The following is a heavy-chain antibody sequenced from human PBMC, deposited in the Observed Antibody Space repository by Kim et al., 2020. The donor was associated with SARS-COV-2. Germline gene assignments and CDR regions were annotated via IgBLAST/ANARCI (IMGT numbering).Heavy chain of an antibody. CDR3: ASRSAAILYGMDV. V-gene: IGHV3-64*01. D-gene: IGHD2-2*01. J-gene: IGHJ6*02. Sequence: YYATSVKGRFTISRDNSKNTLYLQMGSLRAEDMAVYYCASRSAAILYGMDVWGQGTTVTVSS.